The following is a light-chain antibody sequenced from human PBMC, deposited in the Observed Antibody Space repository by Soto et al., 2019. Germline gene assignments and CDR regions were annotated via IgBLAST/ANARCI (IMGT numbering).Light chain of an antibody. CDR1: QSFNSIY. J-gene: IGKJ1*01. CDR2: GAS. Sequence: EIVLTQSPGTLSLSPGERATLSCRASQSFNSIYLAWYQQKPGQAPRLLIYGASSRATGIPDRFSGSGSGTDFTLTISRLEPEDLAVYYCHQYDSWTLGQGTKVDI. CDR3: HQYDSWT. V-gene: IGKV3-20*01.